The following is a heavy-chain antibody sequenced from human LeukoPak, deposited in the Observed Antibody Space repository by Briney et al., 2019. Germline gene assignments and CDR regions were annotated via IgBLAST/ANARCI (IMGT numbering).Heavy chain of an antibody. CDR3: ARAPDCGDCYGPAAFDI. Sequence: ATVKISCKVSGYTFTDYYMHWVQQAPGKGLEWMGLVDPEDGETIYAEKFQGRVTITADTSTDTAYMELSSLRAEDTAVYYCARAPDCGDCYGPAAFDIWGQGTMVTVSS. V-gene: IGHV1-69-2*01. D-gene: IGHD2-21*01. J-gene: IGHJ3*02. CDR1: GYTFTDYY. CDR2: VDPEDGET.